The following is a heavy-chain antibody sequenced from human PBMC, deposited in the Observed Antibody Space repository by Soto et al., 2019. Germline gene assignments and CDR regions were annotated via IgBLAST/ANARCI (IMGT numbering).Heavy chain of an antibody. CDR3: AHAMLYCTGGSCSTWFDS. CDR2: IYWDDDK. D-gene: IGHD2-15*01. J-gene: IGHJ5*01. V-gene: IGHV2-5*02. CDR1: GISLSTHGVG. Sequence: QITLKESGPTLVKPTQTLTLTCTFSGISLSTHGVGVGRVRQPAGKALEWLALIYWDDDKRYSASLNSRLTITKDTSKNQVVLTMTNMDPVDTATYYCAHAMLYCTGGSCSTWFDSWGQGTLVTVSS.